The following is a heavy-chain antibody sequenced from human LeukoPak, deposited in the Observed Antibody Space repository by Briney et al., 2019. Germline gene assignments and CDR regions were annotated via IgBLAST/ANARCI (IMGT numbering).Heavy chain of an antibody. D-gene: IGHD3-10*01. CDR2: ISAYNGNT. CDR3: ARDTEYYFDY. Sequence: GASVKVSCKASGYTFTSYGISWVRQAPGQGLEWMGWISAYNGNTNYAQKFQGRVTMTRDTSISTAYMELRRLRSDDTAVYYCARDTEYYFDYWGQGTLLTVSS. V-gene: IGHV1-18*01. J-gene: IGHJ4*02. CDR1: GYTFTSYG.